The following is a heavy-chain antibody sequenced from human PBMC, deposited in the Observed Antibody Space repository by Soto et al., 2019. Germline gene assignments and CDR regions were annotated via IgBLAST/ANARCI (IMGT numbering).Heavy chain of an antibody. J-gene: IGHJ6*04. CDR1: GYTFNSYD. Sequence: GASVKVSCKVYGYTFNSYDFTWVRQAPGQGLEWMGWIGAYTGNTNYAEKFQGRVSLTIDASTSTAYMELRSLTADDTARYYCARNNIYGLALWGKGTMVPVSS. CDR2: IGAYTGNT. V-gene: IGHV1-18*01. CDR3: ARNNIYGLAL. D-gene: IGHD1-20*01.